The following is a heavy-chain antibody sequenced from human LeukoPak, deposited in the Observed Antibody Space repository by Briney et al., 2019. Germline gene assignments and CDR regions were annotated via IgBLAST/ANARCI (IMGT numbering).Heavy chain of an antibody. V-gene: IGHV4-59*01. CDR2: IYYSGTT. J-gene: IGHJ5*02. D-gene: IGHD6-19*01. CDR3: ARGQPQRYNSDWYVNWFDP. Sequence: PSETLSLTCTVSGASISSSYWSWIRQPPGKGLEGMGYIYYSGTTKYNPSLRSRVTISIDTSKNQFSLKVNSVTAADTAVYYCARGQPQRYNSDWYVNWFDPWGQGTLVSVSS. CDR1: GASISSSY.